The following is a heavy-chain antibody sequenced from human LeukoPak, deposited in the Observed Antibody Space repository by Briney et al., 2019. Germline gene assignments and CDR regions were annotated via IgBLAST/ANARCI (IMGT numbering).Heavy chain of an antibody. V-gene: IGHV3-21*01. CDR2: ISSSSSYI. J-gene: IGHJ6*03. CDR3: ASKYYDTSGYQDYFYYMDV. D-gene: IGHD3-22*01. Sequence: GGSLRLSCAASGFTFSSYAMSWVRQAPGKGLEWVSSISSSSSYIYYAESVKGRFTISRDNAKNSLFLQMHSLRAEDTAVYYCASKYYDTSGYQDYFYYMDVWGKGTTVTVSS. CDR1: GFTFSSYA.